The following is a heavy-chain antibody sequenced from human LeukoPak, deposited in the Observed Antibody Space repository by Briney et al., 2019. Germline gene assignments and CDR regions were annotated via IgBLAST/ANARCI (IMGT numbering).Heavy chain of an antibody. D-gene: IGHD3-3*01. V-gene: IGHV4-39*07. CDR1: GASISSTTYY. Sequence: SETLSLTCTVSGASISSTTYYWGWIRQPPRKGLEWIASIYYSGITHYNPSLKSRVTISVDTSKNQFSLKLSSVTAADTAVYYCAALESAYYDFWSGYQRARSNWFDPWGQGTLVTVSS. CDR3: AALESAYYDFWSGYQRARSNWFDP. J-gene: IGHJ5*02. CDR2: IYYSGIT.